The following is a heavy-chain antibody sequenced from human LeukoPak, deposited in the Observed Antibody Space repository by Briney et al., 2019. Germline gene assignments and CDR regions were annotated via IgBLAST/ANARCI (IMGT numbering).Heavy chain of an antibody. V-gene: IGHV3-21*01. Sequence: PGGSLRLSCAASGFTFSSYSMNWVRQAPGKGLEWVSSISSSSYIYYADSVKGRFTISRDNAKNSLYLQMNSLRAEDTAVYYCARDPRPYSSSWPYYLDYWGQGTLVAVSS. CDR1: GFTFSSYS. CDR3: ARDPRPYSSSWPYYLDY. J-gene: IGHJ4*02. D-gene: IGHD6-13*01. CDR2: ISSSSYI.